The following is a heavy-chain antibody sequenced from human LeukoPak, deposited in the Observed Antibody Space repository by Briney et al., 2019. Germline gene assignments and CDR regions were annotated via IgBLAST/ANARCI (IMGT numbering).Heavy chain of an antibody. D-gene: IGHD3-10*01. CDR2: IYDDGST. CDR1: GGSISHNY. J-gene: IGHJ5*02. CDR3: ARDGVLLPGSDNGFDP. V-gene: IGHV4-59*01. Sequence: SETLSLTCTVSGGSISHNYWSWIRQPPGNNLEWIGYIYDDGSTNYNPSLESRVTISVDTPKNQFSLRLTSVTAADTAVYFCARDGVLLPGSDNGFDPWGRGILVTVSS.